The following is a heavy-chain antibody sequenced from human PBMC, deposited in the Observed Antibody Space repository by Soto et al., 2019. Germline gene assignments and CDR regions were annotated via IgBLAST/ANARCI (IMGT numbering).Heavy chain of an antibody. V-gene: IGHV4-39*01. CDR3: ARWSQWQTIKFYFDP. CDR1: GGSIRTTSSY. Sequence: SETLSLTCNVWGGSIRTTSSYWGWIRQPPGKGLEWIGNIYYSGSSYYNPSLRSRVTMSVDASKNGFSLKLTSLTAADTAVYYCARWSQWQTIKFYFDPWGQGTLVTVSS. J-gene: IGHJ4*02. CDR2: IYYSGSS. D-gene: IGHD2-15*01.